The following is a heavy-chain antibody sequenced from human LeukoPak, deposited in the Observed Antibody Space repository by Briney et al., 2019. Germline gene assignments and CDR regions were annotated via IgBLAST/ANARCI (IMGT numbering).Heavy chain of an antibody. J-gene: IGHJ4*02. CDR2: IIPISGTA. CDR1: GGTFSSYA. D-gene: IGHD2-2*01. V-gene: IGHV1-69*05. CDR3: ARTYCSSTSCLDYAIDY. Sequence: SVKVSCKASGGTFSSYAISWVRQAPGQGLEWMGRIIPISGTANYAQKFQGRDTITTDESTSTAYMELSSLRSEDTAVYYCARTYCSSTSCLDYAIDYWGQETLATVSS.